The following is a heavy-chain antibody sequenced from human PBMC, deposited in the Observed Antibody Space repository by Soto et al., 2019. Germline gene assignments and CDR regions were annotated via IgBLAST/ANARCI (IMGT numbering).Heavy chain of an antibody. Sequence: GGSLRLSCAASGFTFSSYWMHWVRQAPGKGLVWVSRIYNDGSRTSYADSVKGRFTISRDNAKNTLYLQMNSLRAEDTAVYYCATTYYDFWSGPNPYYYYGMDVWGQGTTVTVSS. V-gene: IGHV3-74*01. CDR3: ATTYYDFWSGPNPYYYYGMDV. D-gene: IGHD3-3*01. J-gene: IGHJ6*02. CDR1: GFTFSSYW. CDR2: IYNDGSRT.